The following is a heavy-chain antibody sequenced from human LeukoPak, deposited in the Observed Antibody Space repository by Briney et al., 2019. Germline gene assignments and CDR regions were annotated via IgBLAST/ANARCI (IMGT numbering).Heavy chain of an antibody. D-gene: IGHD3-22*01. CDR3: ARTNYYDSSGLGDY. Sequence: KPSETLSLTCAVCGGSFSGYYWSWIRQPPGKGLEWIGEINHSGSTNYNPSLKSRVTISVDTSKNQFSLKLSSVTAADTAVYYCARTNYYDSSGLGDYWGQGTLVTVSS. CDR2: INHSGST. V-gene: IGHV4-34*01. CDR1: GGSFSGYY. J-gene: IGHJ4*02.